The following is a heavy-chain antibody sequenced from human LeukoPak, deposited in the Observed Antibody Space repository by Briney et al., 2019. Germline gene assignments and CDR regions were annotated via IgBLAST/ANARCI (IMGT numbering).Heavy chain of an antibody. J-gene: IGHJ6*02. D-gene: IGHD5-18*01. Sequence: TSGGSLRLSCAASGFTFSSYAMSWVRQSPGKGLEWIREINHSGSTNYNPSLKSRVTISVDTSKNQFSLKLSSVTAADTAVYYCARGALGGYSYGYRGYYGMDVWGQGTTVTVSS. CDR2: INHSGST. CDR3: ARGALGGYSYGYRGYYGMDV. CDR1: GFTFSSYA. V-gene: IGHV4-34*01.